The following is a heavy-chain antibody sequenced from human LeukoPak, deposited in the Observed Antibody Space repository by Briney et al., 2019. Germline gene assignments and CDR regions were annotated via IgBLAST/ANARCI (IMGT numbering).Heavy chain of an antibody. J-gene: IGHJ3*02. CDR1: GFTVSSNY. Sequence: SGGSLRLSCAASGFTVSSNYMSWVRQAPGKGLEWVSVIYSGGSTYYADSVKGRFTISRDNSKNTLYLQMNSLRAEDTAVYYCARDADFYCSGGSCYGVSAFDIWGQGTMVTVSS. D-gene: IGHD2-15*01. V-gene: IGHV3-66*01. CDR3: ARDADFYCSGGSCYGVSAFDI. CDR2: IYSGGST.